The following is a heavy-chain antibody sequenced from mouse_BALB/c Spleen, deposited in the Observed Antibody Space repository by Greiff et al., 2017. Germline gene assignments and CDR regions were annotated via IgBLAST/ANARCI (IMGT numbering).Heavy chain of an antibody. D-gene: IGHD1-1*01. CDR2: IRNKANGYTT. J-gene: IGHJ2*01. V-gene: IGHV7-3*02. Sequence: EVMLVESGGGLVQPGGSLRLSCATSGFTFTDYYMSWVRQPPGKALEWLGFIRNKANGYTTEYSASVKGRFTISRDNSQSILYLQMNTLRAEDSATYYCAIDDYDSRPFDYWGQGTTLTVSS. CDR3: AIDDYDSRPFDY. CDR1: GFTFTDYY.